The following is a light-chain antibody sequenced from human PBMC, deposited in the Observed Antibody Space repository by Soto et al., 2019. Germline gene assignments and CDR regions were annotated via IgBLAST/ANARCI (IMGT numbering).Light chain of an antibody. J-gene: IGKJ1*01. CDR2: KAS. CDR3: KHYNSYSEA. V-gene: IGKV1-5*03. Sequence: DIQMTQSPSTLSGSVGDRVTITCRASQTISSWLAWYQQKPGKAPKLLIYKASTLKSGVPSRFSGSGSGTEFNLTISSLQTDDFATYYCKHYNSYSEACGQGTKVEL. CDR1: QTISSW.